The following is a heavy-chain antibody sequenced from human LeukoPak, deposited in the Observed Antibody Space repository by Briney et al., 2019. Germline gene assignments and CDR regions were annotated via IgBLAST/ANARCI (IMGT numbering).Heavy chain of an antibody. V-gene: IGHV3-23*01. J-gene: IGHJ3*02. D-gene: IGHD2-21*02. CDR1: GFTFSSYA. CDR2: ISGTGGST. CDR3: AKDRAHCGGDCYHAFDI. Sequence: GGSLRLSCAASGFTFSSYAMSWVRQAPGKGLEWVSAISGTGGSTYYADSVKGRFTISRDNSKNTLYLQMNSLRAEDTAVYYCAKDRAHCGGDCYHAFDIWGQGTMVTVSS.